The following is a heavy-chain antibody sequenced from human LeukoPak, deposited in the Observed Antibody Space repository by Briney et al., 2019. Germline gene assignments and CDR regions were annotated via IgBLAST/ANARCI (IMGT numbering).Heavy chain of an antibody. CDR3: ARVGSSSWYSAHWFDP. CDR2: IYHSGST. D-gene: IGHD6-13*01. V-gene: IGHV4-4*02. CDR1: GGSISSSNW. Sequence: KTSETLSLTCAVSGGSISSSNWWSWVRPPPGKGLEWIGEIYHSGSTNYNPSLKSRVTISVDKSKNQFSLKLSSVTAADTAVYYCARVGSSSWYSAHWFDPWGQGTLVTVSS. J-gene: IGHJ5*02.